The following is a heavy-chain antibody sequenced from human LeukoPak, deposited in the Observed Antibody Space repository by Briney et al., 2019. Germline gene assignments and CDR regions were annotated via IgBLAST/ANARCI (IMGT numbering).Heavy chain of an antibody. D-gene: IGHD3-22*01. V-gene: IGHV3-30*02. CDR3: AKEPYEYYYDSSGYWRD. Sequence: PGGSLRLSCAASGFTFSSYGMHWVRQAPGKGLEWVAFIRYDGSNKYYADSVKGRFTISRDNSKNTLYLQMNSLRAEDTAVYYCAKEPYEYYYDSSGYWRDWGQGTLVTVSS. CDR1: GFTFSSYG. J-gene: IGHJ4*02. CDR2: IRYDGSNK.